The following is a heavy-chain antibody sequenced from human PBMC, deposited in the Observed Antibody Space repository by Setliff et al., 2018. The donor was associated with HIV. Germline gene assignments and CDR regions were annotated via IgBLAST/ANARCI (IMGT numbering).Heavy chain of an antibody. CDR1: GGSISGTYY. CDR3: ARADCTSTSCFFGLGGGFFDS. V-gene: IGHV4-4*07. D-gene: IGHD2-2*01. J-gene: IGHJ4*02. Sequence: PSETLSLTCTVSGGSISGTYYWNWIRQPAGKGLEWVGRIYKSGSSNANPSLKSRVTMSVDTSRNQFSLTLKSVTVADTAVYYCARADCTSTSCFFGLGGGFFDSWGRGARVTVSS. CDR2: IYKSGSS.